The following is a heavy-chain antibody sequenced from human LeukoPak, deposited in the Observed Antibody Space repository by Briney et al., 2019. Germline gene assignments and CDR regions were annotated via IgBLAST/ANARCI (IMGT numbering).Heavy chain of an antibody. CDR1: GFTFSSYA. V-gene: IGHV3-23*01. D-gene: IGHD1-1*01. J-gene: IGHJ4*02. CDR2: ISGSGGST. CDR3: AKILNWNDAGRVDY. Sequence: GGSLRLSCAASGFTFSSYAMSWVRQAPGKGLEWVSAISGSGGSTYYADSVKGRFTISRDNSKNTLYLQMNSLRAEDTAVYYCAKILNWNDAGRVDYWGQGTLVTVSS.